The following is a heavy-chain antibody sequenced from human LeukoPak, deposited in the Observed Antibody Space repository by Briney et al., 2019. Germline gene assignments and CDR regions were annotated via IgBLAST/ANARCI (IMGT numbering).Heavy chain of an antibody. Sequence: PGGSLRLSCAASGFTFSSYAMSWVRQAPGKGLEWVSAISGSGGSTYYADSVKGRFTISRDNSKNTLYLQMNSLRAEDTAVYYCAKDPYRYGDYPGYFQHWGQGTLVTVSS. D-gene: IGHD4-17*01. CDR1: GFTFSSYA. CDR3: AKDPYRYGDYPGYFQH. V-gene: IGHV3-23*01. J-gene: IGHJ1*01. CDR2: ISGSGGST.